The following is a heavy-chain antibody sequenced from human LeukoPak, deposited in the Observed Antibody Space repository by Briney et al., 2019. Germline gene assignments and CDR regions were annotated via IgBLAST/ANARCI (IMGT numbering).Heavy chain of an antibody. CDR2: IYYSGST. V-gene: IGHV4-39*07. J-gene: IGHJ4*02. CDR1: GGSISNSSYY. Sequence: SETLSLTCTVSGGSISNSSYYWGWIRQPPGKGLEWIGSIYYSGSTYYNPSLKSRVTISVDTSKNQFSLKLSSVTAADTAVYYCARIGLLYYYDSSGYSGFDYWGQGTLVTVSS. D-gene: IGHD3-22*01. CDR3: ARIGLLYYYDSSGYSGFDY.